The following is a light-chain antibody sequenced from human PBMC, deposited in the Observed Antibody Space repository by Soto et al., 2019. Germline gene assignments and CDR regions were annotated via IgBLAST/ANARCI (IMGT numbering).Light chain of an antibody. CDR1: ESLLDSHGYNN. J-gene: IGKJ1*01. CDR3: MQALQTPWT. CDR2: LGS. Sequence: DIVLTQSPLSLPVTPGEPASISCRSSESLLDSHGYNNVDWYLQKAGQSPQVLIYLGSNRASGVPDRFSGSGSGTDFTLTISRVEADACGVYYCMQALQTPWTFVQGTKVEIK. V-gene: IGKV2-28*01.